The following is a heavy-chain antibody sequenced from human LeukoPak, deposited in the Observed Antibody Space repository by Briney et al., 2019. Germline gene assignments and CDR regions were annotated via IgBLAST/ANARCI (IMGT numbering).Heavy chain of an antibody. CDR1: GFIFSTYA. V-gene: IGHV3-30*04. J-gene: IGHJ4*02. CDR2: ISSDGSNK. D-gene: IGHD6-19*01. Sequence: GKSLRLSCAASGFIFSTYALHWVRQAPGKGLEWVAVISSDGSNKYYADSVKGRFTISRDNSKNTLYLQMNSLRAEDTAVYYCAKLKQWLADFDYWGQGTLVTVSS. CDR3: AKLKQWLADFDY.